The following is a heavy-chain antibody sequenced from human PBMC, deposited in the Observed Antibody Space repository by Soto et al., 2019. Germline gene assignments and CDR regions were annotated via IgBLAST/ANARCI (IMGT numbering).Heavy chain of an antibody. V-gene: IGHV3-30*03. Sequence: QVQLVESGGGVVQPGGSLRLSCAASGFTFSSYGMHWVRQAPGKGLEWVAVISYDGSNKYYADSVKGRFTISRDNSKNTLYLQMNSLRAEDTAVYYCATLAPHDYDSSGLWPFDYWGQGTLVTVSS. J-gene: IGHJ4*02. D-gene: IGHD3-22*01. CDR1: GFTFSSYG. CDR3: ATLAPHDYDSSGLWPFDY. CDR2: ISYDGSNK.